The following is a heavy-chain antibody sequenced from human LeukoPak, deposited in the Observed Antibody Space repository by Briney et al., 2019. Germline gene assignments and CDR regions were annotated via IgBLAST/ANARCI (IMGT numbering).Heavy chain of an antibody. CDR2: INPNSGGT. CDR3: ARDPVYYDSSGYYPDY. D-gene: IGHD3-22*01. CDR1: GYTFTGYY. Sequence: ASVKVSCKASGYTFTGYYMHWVRQAPGQGLEWMGWINPNSGGTNYAQKFQGRVTMTRDTSISTAYMELSRLRSDDTAVYYCARDPVYYDSSGYYPDYWSQGTLVTVSS. V-gene: IGHV1-2*02. J-gene: IGHJ4*02.